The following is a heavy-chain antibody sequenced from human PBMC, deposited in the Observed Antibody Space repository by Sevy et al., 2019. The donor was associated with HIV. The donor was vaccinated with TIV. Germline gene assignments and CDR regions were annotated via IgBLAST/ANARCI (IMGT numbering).Heavy chain of an antibody. CDR1: GGSISSYY. J-gene: IGHJ6*03. V-gene: IGHV4-59*01. D-gene: IGHD1-20*01. CDR2: IYYSGST. Sequence: SETLSLTCTVSGGSISSYYWSWIRQPPGKGLKSIGYIYYSGSTNYNPSLKSRVTISVDTSKNQFSLKLSSVTAADTAVYYCARITYYYYYYYMDVWGKGTTVTVSS. CDR3: ARITYYYYYYYMDV.